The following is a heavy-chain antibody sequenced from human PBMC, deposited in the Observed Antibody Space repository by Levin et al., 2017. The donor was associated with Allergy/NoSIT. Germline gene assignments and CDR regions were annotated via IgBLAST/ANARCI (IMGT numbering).Heavy chain of an antibody. D-gene: IGHD3-10*01. V-gene: IGHV4-34*01. CDR2: INHSGST. Sequence: SETLSLTCAVYGGSFSGYYWSWIRQPPGKGLEWIGEINHSGSTNYNPSLKSRVTISVDTSKNQFSLKLSSVTAADTAVYYCARVGGYYGSGSYIGPNMDVWGKGTTVTVSS. J-gene: IGHJ6*03. CDR1: GGSFSGYY. CDR3: ARVGGYYGSGSYIGPNMDV.